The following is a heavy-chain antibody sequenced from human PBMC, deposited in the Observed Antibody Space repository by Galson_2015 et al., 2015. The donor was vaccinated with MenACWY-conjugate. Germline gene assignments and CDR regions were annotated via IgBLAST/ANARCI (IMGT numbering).Heavy chain of an antibody. Sequence: SLRLSCAASGFTVSTNCMSWVRQAPGKGLEWVSIICSGTRTFYADSVKGRFTISGDNFKNTLYLQMNSLRAEDTAVYYCASALVVVAARSTYYWGQGTLVTVSS. CDR2: ICSGTRT. CDR1: GFTVSTNC. V-gene: IGHV3-53*01. CDR3: ASALVVVAARSTYY. D-gene: IGHD2-15*01. J-gene: IGHJ4*02.